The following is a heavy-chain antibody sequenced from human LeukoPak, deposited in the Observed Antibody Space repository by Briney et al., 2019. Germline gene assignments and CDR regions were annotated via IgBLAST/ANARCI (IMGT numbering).Heavy chain of an antibody. CDR3: ARTPGYYLYYFDY. D-gene: IGHD3-22*01. Sequence: PGRSLRLSCVASGFTFSSYAMHWVRQAPGKGLEWVAVISYDGSNKYYADSVKGRFTISRDNSKNTLYLQMNSLRAEDTAVYYCARTPGYYLYYFDYWGQGTLVTVSS. CDR2: ISYDGSNK. V-gene: IGHV3-30-3*01. J-gene: IGHJ4*02. CDR1: GFTFSSYA.